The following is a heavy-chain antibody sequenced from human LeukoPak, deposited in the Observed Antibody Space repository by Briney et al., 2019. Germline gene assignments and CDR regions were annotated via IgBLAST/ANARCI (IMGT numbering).Heavy chain of an antibody. CDR3: ARVLWFGESDAFDI. J-gene: IGHJ3*02. D-gene: IGHD3-10*01. CDR1: GYIFTDYY. CDR2: INTATVKA. V-gene: IGHV7-4-1*02. Sequence: ASVKVSCKTSGYIFTDYYIHWVRQAPGQGLEWMGWINTATVKATYAQGFTGRFVFSLDTSVSTAYLQISSLKAEDTAVYYCARVLWFGESDAFDIWGQGTMVTVSS.